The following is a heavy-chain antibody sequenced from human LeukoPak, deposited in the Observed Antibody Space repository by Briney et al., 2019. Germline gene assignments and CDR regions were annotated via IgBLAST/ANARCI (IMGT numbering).Heavy chain of an antibody. CDR3: AREAGSGYDEVYFDY. D-gene: IGHD5-12*01. V-gene: IGHV3-7*01. J-gene: IGHJ4*02. CDR1: GFTFSSYW. CDR2: IKQDGSEK. Sequence: PGGSLRLSCAASGFTFSSYWMSWVRQAPGKGLEWVANIKQDGSEKYYVDSVKGRFTISRDNAKNSLYLQMNSLRAEDTAVYYCAREAGSGYDEVYFDYWGQGTLVTVSS.